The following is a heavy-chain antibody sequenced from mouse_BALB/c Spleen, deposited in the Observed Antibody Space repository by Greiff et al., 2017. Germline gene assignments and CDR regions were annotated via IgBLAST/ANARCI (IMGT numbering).Heavy chain of an antibody. CDR2: ISYSGST. CDR1: GYSITSDYA. D-gene: IGHD1-1*01. CDR3: ARSDYYGSSWYFDV. V-gene: IGHV3-2*02. Sequence: DVHLVESGPGLVKPSQSLSLTCTVTGYSITSDYAWNWIRQFPGNKLEWMGYISYSGSTSYNPSLKSRISITRDTSKNQFFLQLNSVTTEDTATYYCARSDYYGSSWYFDVWGAGTTVTVSS. J-gene: IGHJ1*01.